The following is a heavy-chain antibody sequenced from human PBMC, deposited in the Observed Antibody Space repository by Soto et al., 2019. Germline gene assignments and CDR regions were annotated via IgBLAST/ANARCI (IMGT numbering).Heavy chain of an antibody. Sequence: QVQLQESGPGLVKPSETLSLTCTVSGGSISSYYWSWIRQPAGKGLEWIGRIYTSGSTNYNPSLKSRVTMSVDTSMNRFAQKRSPAAAAATAVYYRARDSTRYVDWTLIWFDPWGQGTLVTVSS. D-gene: IGHD3-9*01. CDR1: GGSISSYY. V-gene: IGHV4-4*07. CDR2: IYTSGST. CDR3: ARDSTRYVDWTLIWFDP. J-gene: IGHJ5*02.